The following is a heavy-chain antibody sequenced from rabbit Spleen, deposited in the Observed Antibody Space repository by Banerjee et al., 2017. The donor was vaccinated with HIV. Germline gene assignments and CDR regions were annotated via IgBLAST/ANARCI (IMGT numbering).Heavy chain of an antibody. CDR2: IIGSSGGFT. D-gene: IGHD7-1*01. J-gene: IGHJ6*01. Sequence: QSLEESGGDLVKPGASMTLTCKASGFDFSSSDYMCWVRQAPGKGLEWISCIIGSSGGFTYSATWAKGRFTCSKTSSTTVTLQMTSLTVADTATYFCARDTATSFSSYGMDLWAKGPSSPS. V-gene: IGHV1S40*01. CDR1: GFDFSSSDY. CDR3: ARDTATSFSSYGMDL.